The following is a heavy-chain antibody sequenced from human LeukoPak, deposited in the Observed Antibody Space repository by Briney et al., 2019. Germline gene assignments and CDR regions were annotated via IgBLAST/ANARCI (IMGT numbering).Heavy chain of an antibody. Sequence: GGSLRLSCAASGFTFSSYAMSWVRQAPGKGLEWVANIKQDGSEKYYVDSVEGRFTISRDNAKNSLYLQMNSLRAEDTAVYYCVRDSSAYCGGDCPDYWGQGTLVTVSS. D-gene: IGHD2-21*02. V-gene: IGHV3-7*01. J-gene: IGHJ4*02. CDR3: VRDSSAYCGGDCPDY. CDR1: GFTFSSYA. CDR2: IKQDGSEK.